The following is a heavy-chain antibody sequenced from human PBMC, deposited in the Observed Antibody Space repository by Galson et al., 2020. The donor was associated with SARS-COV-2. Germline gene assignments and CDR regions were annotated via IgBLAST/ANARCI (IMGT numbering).Heavy chain of an antibody. CDR1: GFTFSSYG. Sequence: TVGSLRLSCAASGFTFSSYGMHWVRQAPGKGLEWVAVISYDGSNKYYADSVKGRFTISRDNSKNTLYLQMNSLRAEDTAVYYCAKADSSSWYGAFDIWGQGTMVTVSS. J-gene: IGHJ3*02. CDR2: ISYDGSNK. V-gene: IGHV3-30*18. D-gene: IGHD6-13*01. CDR3: AKADSSSWYGAFDI.